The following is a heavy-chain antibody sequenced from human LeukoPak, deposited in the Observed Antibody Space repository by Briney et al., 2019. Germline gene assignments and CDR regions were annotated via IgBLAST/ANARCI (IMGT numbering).Heavy chain of an antibody. CDR1: GYTFTSYG. CDR2: ISAYNGNT. CDR3: ARDGPDFWSGYYDY. Sequence: ASVKVSCKASGYTFTSYGIRWVRPAPGQGLAWVGWISAYNGNTNYAQKLQGRVTMNTDTSTSTAYMELRSLRSDDMAVYYCARDGPDFWSGYYDYWGQGTLVTVSS. V-gene: IGHV1-18*03. J-gene: IGHJ4*02. D-gene: IGHD3-3*01.